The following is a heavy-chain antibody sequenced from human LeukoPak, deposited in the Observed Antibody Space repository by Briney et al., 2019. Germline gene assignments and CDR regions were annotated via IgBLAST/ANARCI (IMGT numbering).Heavy chain of an antibody. Sequence: SETLSLTCAVSAYSISSDYYWGWIRQPPGKGLEWIGNIYHSGDTYYNPSLKSQVTISVDTSKNQFSLKLNSVTAADTAVYYCAGATPFASVQHCFDYWGQGTLVTVSS. D-gene: IGHD2-21*01. J-gene: IGHJ4*02. V-gene: IGHV4-38-2*01. CDR2: IYHSGDT. CDR3: AGATPFASVQHCFDY. CDR1: AYSISSDYY.